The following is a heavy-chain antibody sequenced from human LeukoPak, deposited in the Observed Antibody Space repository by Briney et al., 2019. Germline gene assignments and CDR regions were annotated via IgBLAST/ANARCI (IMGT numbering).Heavy chain of an antibody. CDR3: AKAPFASENDY. Sequence: GRSLRLSCAASGFTFSSYGMPWVRQAPGKGLEWVAVISYDGSNKYYADSVKGRFTISRDNSKNTLYLQMNSLRAEDTAVYYCAKAPFASENDYWGQGTLVTVSS. D-gene: IGHD2/OR15-2a*01. CDR2: ISYDGSNK. V-gene: IGHV3-30*18. CDR1: GFTFSSYG. J-gene: IGHJ4*02.